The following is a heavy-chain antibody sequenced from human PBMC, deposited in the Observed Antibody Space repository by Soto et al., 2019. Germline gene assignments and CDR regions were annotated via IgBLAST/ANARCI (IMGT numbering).Heavy chain of an antibody. J-gene: IGHJ5*02. V-gene: IGHV3-30*18. D-gene: IGHD3-9*01. CDR1: GFSFSNSA. CDR2: ISSDGSKI. Sequence: QLVQSGGGVVQPGGSLRLSCEASGFSFSNSAMHWVRQAPGKGLEWVAVISSDGSKIYYGDSVKGRLTISRDNSKNTLYLQMNSLRPEDTAVYYCAKASYDILASFYPNLFDPWGQGTLVSVSS. CDR3: AKASYDILASFYPNLFDP.